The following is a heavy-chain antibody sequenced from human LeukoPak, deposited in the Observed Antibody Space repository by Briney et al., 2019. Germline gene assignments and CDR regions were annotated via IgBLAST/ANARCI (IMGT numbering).Heavy chain of an antibody. D-gene: IGHD2-2*01. J-gene: IGHJ6*02. V-gene: IGHV1-8*01. CDR3: ARGRPWAFYCSSTSCPYYYYGMDV. CDR2: MNPNSGNT. CDR1: GYTFTSYD. Sequence: ASVKVSCKASGYTFTSYDINWVRQATGQGLEWMGWMNPNSGNTGYAQKFQGRVTMTRNTSISTAYMELSSLRSEDTAVYYCARGRPWAFYCSSTSCPYYYYGMDVWGQGTTVTVSS.